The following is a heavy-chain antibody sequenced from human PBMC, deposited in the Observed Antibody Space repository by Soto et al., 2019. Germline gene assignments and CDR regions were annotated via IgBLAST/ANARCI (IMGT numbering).Heavy chain of an antibody. J-gene: IGHJ4*02. V-gene: IGHV5-51*01. Sequence: GGFLKISCKGSWDSFTSHLIGWVGPMARKGLEWMGIIYPGDSDTRYSPSFQGQVTISADKSISTAYLQWSSLKASDTAVYYCARVSSPREQWLALIDYWGQGTLVTVSS. CDR1: WDSFTSHL. D-gene: IGHD6-19*01. CDR3: ARVSSPREQWLALIDY. CDR2: IYPGDSDT.